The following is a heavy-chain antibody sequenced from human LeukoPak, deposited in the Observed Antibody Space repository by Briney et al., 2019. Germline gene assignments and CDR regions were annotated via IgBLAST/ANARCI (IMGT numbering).Heavy chain of an antibody. CDR2: IYYSGST. Sequence: SQTLSLTCTVSGGSISSGDYYWSWIRQPPGKGLEWIGYIYYSGSTYYNPSLKSRVTISVDTSKNQFSLKLSSVTAADTAVYYCARGRYDILTGYYYYYYGMDVWGKGTTVTVSS. J-gene: IGHJ6*04. CDR1: GGSISSGDYY. CDR3: ARGRYDILTGYYYYYYGMDV. V-gene: IGHV4-30-4*01. D-gene: IGHD3-9*01.